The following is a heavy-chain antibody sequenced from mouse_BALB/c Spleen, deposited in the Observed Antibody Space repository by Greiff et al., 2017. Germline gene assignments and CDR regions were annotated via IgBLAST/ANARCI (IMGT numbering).Heavy chain of an antibody. CDR2: ICSGGST. J-gene: IGHJ4*01. CDR1: GFSLTSYG. CDR3: GGGDGNYAYYYAMDY. D-gene: IGHD2-1*01. V-gene: IGHV2-2*02. Sequence: QVQLKESGPGLVQPSQSLSITCTASGFSLTSYGVHWVRQSPGKGLEWLGVICSGGSTDYNAAFISRLSISNDDTKSQIFFKLNSLQANDTAIYYYGGGDGNYAYYYAMDYWGQGTSVTVSS.